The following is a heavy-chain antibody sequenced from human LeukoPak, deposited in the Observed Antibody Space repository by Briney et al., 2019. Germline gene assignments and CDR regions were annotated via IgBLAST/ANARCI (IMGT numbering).Heavy chain of an antibody. J-gene: IGHJ4*02. CDR3: ARDLPPYYFDY. Sequence: AVKVSCKASGGIFSSYAISWGWQGPGQGLEWVGGIIPILGIAKYAQKFQGRVTITADKTTSTAYMDLSSLRSEDTAVYYCARDLPPYYFDYWGQGTLVTVSS. V-gene: IGHV1-69*04. CDR1: GGIFSSYA. CDR2: IIPILGIA.